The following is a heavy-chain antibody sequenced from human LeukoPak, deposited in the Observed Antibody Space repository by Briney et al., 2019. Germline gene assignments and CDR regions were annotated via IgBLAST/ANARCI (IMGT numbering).Heavy chain of an antibody. Sequence: EGTLRLSCAASGFTFSSYGMSWVRQAPGKGLEWVSAISGSGGSTYYADSVKGRFTISRDNSKNTLYLQMNSLRAEDTAVYYCAKEGYYYDSSGSPFDPWGRGTLVTVSS. V-gene: IGHV3-23*01. CDR3: AKEGYYYDSSGSPFDP. D-gene: IGHD3-22*01. CDR1: GFTFSSYG. J-gene: IGHJ5*02. CDR2: ISGSGGST.